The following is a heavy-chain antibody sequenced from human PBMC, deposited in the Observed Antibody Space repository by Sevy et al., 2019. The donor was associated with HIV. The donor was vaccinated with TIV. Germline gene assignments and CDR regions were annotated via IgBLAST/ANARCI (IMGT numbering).Heavy chain of an antibody. Sequence: GESLKISCKGSGYRFTDYWIVWVRQMPGKGLEWMGIIYPGDSDTTYSPSFQGQVTISVDKSISTAYLQLRSLKASDTAIFYCARGARGTLPSYYYYPMDVWGQGTTVTVSS. V-gene: IGHV5-51*01. CDR3: ARGARGTLPSYYYYPMDV. CDR2: IYPGDSDT. D-gene: IGHD1-1*01. CDR1: GYRFTDYW. J-gene: IGHJ6*02.